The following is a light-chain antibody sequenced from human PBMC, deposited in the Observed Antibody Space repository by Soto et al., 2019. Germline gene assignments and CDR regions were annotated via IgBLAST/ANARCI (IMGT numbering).Light chain of an antibody. CDR1: QSVSSSY. V-gene: IGKV3-20*01. J-gene: IGKJ1*01. Sequence: EIVLTQSPGTLSLSPGERATLSCRASQSVSSSYLAWYQQKPGQAPRLLIYGASSRATGIPDRFSGSGSGTDLTLTISRLGPEDFAVYYCQQYGSSLRTFGQGTKVDIK. CDR3: QQYGSSLRT. CDR2: GAS.